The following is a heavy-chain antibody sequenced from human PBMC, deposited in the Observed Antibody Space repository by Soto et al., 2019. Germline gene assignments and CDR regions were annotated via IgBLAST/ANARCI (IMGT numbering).Heavy chain of an antibody. CDR2: VSGSSSTT. V-gene: IGHV3-23*01. J-gene: IGHJ4*02. Sequence: EVRLLESGGGLVKPGGSLRLSCATSGLTFSNYAMSWVGQAPGGGLEWVASVSGSSSTTYYADSVRGRFTISRDRSKTTLYLQLSSQRAEDTALYYCAKNQERELPRVIDFWGQGTLVTVSS. D-gene: IGHD1-7*01. CDR3: AKNQERELPRVIDF. CDR1: GLTFSNYA.